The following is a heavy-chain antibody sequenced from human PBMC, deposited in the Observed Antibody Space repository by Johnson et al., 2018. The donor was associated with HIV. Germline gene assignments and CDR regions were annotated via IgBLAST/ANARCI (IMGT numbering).Heavy chain of an antibody. Sequence: VQLVESGGGLVQPGGSLRFSCAVSGFTFSSYAMSWVRQAPGKGLEWVANIKQDGGEKYYVDSVKGRFTISRDNAKKSLHLQMNSLRAEDTAVYYCARGMYGDAFDIWGQGTMVTVSS. V-gene: IGHV3-7*03. D-gene: IGHD2-8*01. J-gene: IGHJ3*02. CDR1: GFTFSSYA. CDR3: ARGMYGDAFDI. CDR2: IKQDGGEK.